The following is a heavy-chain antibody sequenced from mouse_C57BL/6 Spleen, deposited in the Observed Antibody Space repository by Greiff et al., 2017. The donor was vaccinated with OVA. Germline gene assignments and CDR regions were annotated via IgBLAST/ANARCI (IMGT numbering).Heavy chain of an antibody. J-gene: IGHJ2*01. V-gene: IGHV1-69*01. CDR2: IDPSDSYT. D-gene: IGHD1-1*01. Sequence: VQLQQPGAELVMPGASVKLSCKASGYTFTSYWMHWVKQRPGQGLEWIGEIDPSDSYTNYNQKFKGKSTLTVDKSSSTAYMQLSSLTSEDSAVYYCARSPQFYYYGSYYFDYWGQGTTLTVSS. CDR1: GYTFTSYW. CDR3: ARSPQFYYYGSYYFDY.